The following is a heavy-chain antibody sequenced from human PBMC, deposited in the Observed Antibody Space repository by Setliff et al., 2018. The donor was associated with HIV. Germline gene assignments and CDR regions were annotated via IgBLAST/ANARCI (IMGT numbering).Heavy chain of an antibody. CDR2: IYYSGST. J-gene: IGHJ4*02. Sequence: ETLSLTCTVSGGSISSYYWSWIRQPPGKGLEWIGYIYYSGSTNYNPSLKSRVTISVDRSKNQFSLKLNSVTAADTAVYYCARSPGVDTNMAFDYWGQGMLVTVSS. CDR1: GGSISSYY. D-gene: IGHD5-18*01. V-gene: IGHV4-59*01. CDR3: ARSPGVDTNMAFDY.